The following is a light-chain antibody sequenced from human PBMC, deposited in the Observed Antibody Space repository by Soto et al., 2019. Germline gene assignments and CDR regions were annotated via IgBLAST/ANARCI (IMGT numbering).Light chain of an antibody. CDR1: QSISSTH. CDR3: QRYGGSPIT. V-gene: IGKV3-20*01. Sequence: IVLTQSPDTLSLSPWERATLSCRASQSISSTHLVWYQQKPGQAPSLLIFGASTRATGIPVRFSGSGSGTEFTLTISSLQSEDFAVYYCQRYGGSPITFGQGTRLEIK. J-gene: IGKJ5*01. CDR2: GAS.